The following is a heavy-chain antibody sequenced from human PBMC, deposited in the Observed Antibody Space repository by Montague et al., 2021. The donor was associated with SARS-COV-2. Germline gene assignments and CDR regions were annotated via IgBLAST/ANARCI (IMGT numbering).Heavy chain of an antibody. CDR2: IGYDGSNK. CDR1: GFTFSSYG. V-gene: IGHV3-33*06. D-gene: IGHD2-2*01. CDR3: AKDREYQLPYYYYYMDV. Sequence: SLRLSCAASGFTFSSYGMHWVRQAPGKGLEWVAVIGYDGSNKYYADSVKGRFTISRDNSKNTLYLQMNSLRAEDTAVYYCAKDREYQLPYYYYYMDVWGKGTTVTVSS. J-gene: IGHJ6*03.